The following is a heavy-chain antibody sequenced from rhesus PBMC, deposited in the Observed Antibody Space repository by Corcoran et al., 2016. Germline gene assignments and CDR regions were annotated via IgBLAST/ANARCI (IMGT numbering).Heavy chain of an antibody. D-gene: IGHD6-31*01. V-gene: IGHV4-92*01. CDR1: GGSLSSHW. CDR3: AIPRLVTGGREAFDF. Sequence: QVRLQESGPGLVMPSETLSLTCAVSGGSLSSHWWSSIRQPPGKGLEWIGRIFVSVGSNCSNPALEILVTVTHHTSKHQFALELGAVPAGDVAVYYCAIPRLVTGGREAFDFWGQGLRVTVSS. J-gene: IGHJ3*01. CDR2: IFVSVGSN.